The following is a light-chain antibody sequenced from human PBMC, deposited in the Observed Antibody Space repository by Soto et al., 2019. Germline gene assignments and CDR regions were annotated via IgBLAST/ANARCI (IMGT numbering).Light chain of an antibody. Sequence: QSALTQPASVSGSPGQSITISCTGTSSDVGGYNYVSWYQQHPGKAPKLMVYDVSNRPSGASNRFSGSKSGNTASLTISGLQAEDEADYYCRSYTTSSTYVFGTGTKVTVL. CDR3: RSYTTSSTYV. CDR2: DVS. V-gene: IGLV2-14*01. CDR1: SSDVGGYNY. J-gene: IGLJ1*01.